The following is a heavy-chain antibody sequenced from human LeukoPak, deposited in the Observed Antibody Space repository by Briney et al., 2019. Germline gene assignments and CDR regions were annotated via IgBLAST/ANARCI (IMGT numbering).Heavy chain of an antibody. J-gene: IGHJ4*02. V-gene: IGHV3-11*06. CDR2: ISSSSSYT. CDR3: ARGRDYGDPGDY. Sequence: PGRSLRLSCAASGFTFSDYYMSWIRQAPGKGLEWVSYISSSSSYTNYADSVKGRFTISRDNAKNSLYLQMNSLRAEDTAVYYCARGRDYGDPGDYWGQGTLVTVSS. CDR1: GFTFSDYY. D-gene: IGHD4-17*01.